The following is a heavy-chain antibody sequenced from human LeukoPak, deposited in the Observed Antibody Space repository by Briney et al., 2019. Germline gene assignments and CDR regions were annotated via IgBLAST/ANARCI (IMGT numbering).Heavy chain of an antibody. CDR1: GGSISSYY. J-gene: IGHJ4*02. CDR2: IYSTGST. CDR3: ARQIASAGTAGFDF. Sequence: SETLSLTCTVSGGSISSYYWSWIRQPAGKGLEWIGRIYSTGSTNYNPSLKSRVPMSVDTSKNQFSLRLRSVTAADTAVYYCARQIASAGTAGFDFWGQGALVTVSS. D-gene: IGHD6-13*01. V-gene: IGHV4-4*07.